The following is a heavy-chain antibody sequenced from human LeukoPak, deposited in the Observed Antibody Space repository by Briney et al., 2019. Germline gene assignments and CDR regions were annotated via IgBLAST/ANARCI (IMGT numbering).Heavy chain of an antibody. CDR3: ANSLLGYYYDSSGYSVLDY. J-gene: IGHJ4*02. Sequence: ASVKVSCKASGYTFTSYGISWVRQAPGQGLGWMGWISAYNGNTNYAQKLQGRVTMTTDTSTSTAYMELRSLRSDNTAVYYCANSLLGYYYDSSGYSVLDYWGQGTLVTVSS. V-gene: IGHV1-18*01. CDR1: GYTFTSYG. D-gene: IGHD3-22*01. CDR2: ISAYNGNT.